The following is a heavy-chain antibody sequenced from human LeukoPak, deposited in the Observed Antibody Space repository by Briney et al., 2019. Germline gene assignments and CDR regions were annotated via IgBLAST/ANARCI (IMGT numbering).Heavy chain of an antibody. CDR3: ARGWETANFDY. V-gene: IGHV4-61*02. CDR1: GGSISSGSYY. CDR2: IYTSGST. D-gene: IGHD2-21*02. J-gene: IGHJ4*02. Sequence: SETLSLTCTVSGGSISSGSYYWSWIRQPAGKGLEWIGRIYTSGSTNYNPSLKSRVTISVDRSKNQFSLKLSSVTAADTAVYYCARGWETANFDYWGQGTLVTVSS.